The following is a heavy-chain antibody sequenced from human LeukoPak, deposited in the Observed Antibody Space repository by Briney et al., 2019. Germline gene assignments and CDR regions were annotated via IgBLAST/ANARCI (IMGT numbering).Heavy chain of an antibody. V-gene: IGHV1-3*01. CDR2: INAGNGNT. J-gene: IGHJ6*02. CDR3: ARDRVAGSLYYYYYGMDV. CDR1: GYTFTSYA. Sequence: RASVKVSCKASGYTFTSYAMHWVRQAPGQRLEWMGWINAGNGNTKYSQKFQGRVTITRDTSASTAYMELSSLRSEDTAVYYCARDRVAGSLYYYYYGMDVWGQGTTVTVSS. D-gene: IGHD6-19*01.